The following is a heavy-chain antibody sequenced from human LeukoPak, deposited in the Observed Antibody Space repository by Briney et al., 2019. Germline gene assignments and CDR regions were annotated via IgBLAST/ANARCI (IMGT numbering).Heavy chain of an antibody. CDR3: VRHSHSTSSENFDY. CDR1: GGSIRSYY. J-gene: IGHJ4*02. D-gene: IGHD6-6*01. CDR2: IHYTGST. V-gene: IGHV4-59*08. Sequence: SETLSLTCTVSGGSIRSYYWSWIRQPPGKGLEWIGYIHYTGSTNYNPSLKSRVTISLYTSENQFSLRLSSVTAADTAVYYCVRHSHSTSSENFDYWGQGTLVTVSS.